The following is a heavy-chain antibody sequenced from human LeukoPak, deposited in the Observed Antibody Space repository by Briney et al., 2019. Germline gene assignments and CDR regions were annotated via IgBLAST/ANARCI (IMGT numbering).Heavy chain of an antibody. D-gene: IGHD6-19*01. Sequence: SESLSLTCTVSGDSISNHNYFWGWIRQPPGKGLEWFGSMHYIGSTYFNFSLKSRVTVSVDTSKNHFSLKLSSVPAADTGVYYCATSVYSSGWHPFFDYWGQGAPVIVSS. J-gene: IGHJ4*02. V-gene: IGHV4-39*02. CDR3: ATSVYSSGWHPFFDY. CDR2: MHYIGST. CDR1: GDSISNHNYF.